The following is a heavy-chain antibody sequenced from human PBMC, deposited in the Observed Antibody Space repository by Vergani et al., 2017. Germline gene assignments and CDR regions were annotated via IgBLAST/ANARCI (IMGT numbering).Heavy chain of an antibody. V-gene: IGHV3-13*01. CDR2: IGTAGDT. D-gene: IGHD5-24*01. J-gene: IGHJ4*02. Sequence: EVQLVESGGGLVQPGGSLRLSCAASGFTFSTYDMHWVRQATGKGLEWVSAIGTAGDTYYPGSVKGRFTISRENAKNSLYLQMNGLRAGDTAVYYCARRDGSSPALDYWGQGTLVTVSS. CDR1: GFTFSTYD. CDR3: ARRDGSSPALDY.